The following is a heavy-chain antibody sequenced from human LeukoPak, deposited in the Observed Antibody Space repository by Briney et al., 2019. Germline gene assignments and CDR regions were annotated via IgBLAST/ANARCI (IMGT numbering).Heavy chain of an antibody. CDR3: ARGGSLDY. Sequence: SETLSLTCTVSGYSISSGYYWGWIRQPPGKGLEWIGEINHSGSTNYNPSLKSRVTISVDTSKNQFSLKLSSVTAADTAVYYCARGGSLDYWGQGTLVSVSS. D-gene: IGHD3-16*01. CDR1: GYSISSGYY. J-gene: IGHJ4*02. CDR2: INHSGST. V-gene: IGHV4-38-2*02.